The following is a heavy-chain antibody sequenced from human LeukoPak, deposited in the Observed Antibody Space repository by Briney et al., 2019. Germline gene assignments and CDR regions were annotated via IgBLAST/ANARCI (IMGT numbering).Heavy chain of an antibody. CDR1: GFTFSSYS. CDR3: AKDPRSGPTYGMDV. V-gene: IGHV3-21*04. D-gene: IGHD6-19*01. Sequence: GGSLRLSCAASGFTFSSYSMNWVRQAPGKGLEWVSSISSSSSYIYYADSVKGRFTISRDNAKNSLYLQMNSLRAEDTALYYCAKDPRSGPTYGMDVWGQGTTVTVSS. J-gene: IGHJ6*02. CDR2: ISSSSSYI.